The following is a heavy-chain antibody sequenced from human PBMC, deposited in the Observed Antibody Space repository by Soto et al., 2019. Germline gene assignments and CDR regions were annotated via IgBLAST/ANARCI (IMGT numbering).Heavy chain of an antibody. J-gene: IGHJ6*02. CDR2: ISYDGSNK. Sequence: GGSLRLSCAASGFTFSSYGMHWVRQAPGKGLEWVAVISYDGSNKYYADSVKGRFTISRDNFKNTLYLQMNSLRAEDTAVYYCAKDAKYYYDSSGYLNYYYYGMDVWGQGTTVTVSS. CDR1: GFTFSSYG. V-gene: IGHV3-30*18. CDR3: AKDAKYYYDSSGYLNYYYYGMDV. D-gene: IGHD3-22*01.